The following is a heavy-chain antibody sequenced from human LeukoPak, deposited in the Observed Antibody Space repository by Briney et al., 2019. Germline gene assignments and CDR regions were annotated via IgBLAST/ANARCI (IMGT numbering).Heavy chain of an antibody. CDR1: GFTFSSYW. CDR3: AGGARGYNWYFDL. D-gene: IGHD3-16*01. Sequence: PPGGSLRLSCAASGFTFSSYWMTWVRQAPGKGLEWVANIKRDGSEKYYVDSMKGRFTISRDNVKNSLYLQINSLRPEDTAVYYCAGGARGYNWYFDLWGRGTLVTVSS. V-gene: IGHV3-7*01. J-gene: IGHJ2*01. CDR2: IKRDGSEK.